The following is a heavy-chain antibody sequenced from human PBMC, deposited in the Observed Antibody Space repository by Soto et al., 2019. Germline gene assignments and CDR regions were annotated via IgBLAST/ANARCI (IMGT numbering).Heavy chain of an antibody. CDR2: IYYSGST. CDR1: GGSIRSYY. Sequence: QVQLQESGPGLVKPSETLSLTCTVSGGSIRSYYWSWIRQPPGKGLEWIGYIYYSGSTNYNPSLKSRVTISVDTSKNQFSLKLSSVTAADTAVYYCARRPSDIWFGEFFFDYWGQGTLVTVSS. CDR3: ARRPSDIWFGEFFFDY. J-gene: IGHJ4*02. V-gene: IGHV4-59*08. D-gene: IGHD3-10*01.